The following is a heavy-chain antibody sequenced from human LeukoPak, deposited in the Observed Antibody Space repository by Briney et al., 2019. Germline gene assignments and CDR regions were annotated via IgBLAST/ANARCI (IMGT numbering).Heavy chain of an antibody. Sequence: ASVKVSCKASGGTFSSYAISWVRQAPGQGLEWMGWINPNSGGTNYAQKFQGRVTMTRDTSISTAYMELSRLRSDDTAVYYCARDLAALCRTNGVCYTVDPWGQGTLVTVSS. D-gene: IGHD2-8*01. CDR1: GGTFSSYA. V-gene: IGHV1-2*02. J-gene: IGHJ5*02. CDR3: ARDLAALCRTNGVCYTVDP. CDR2: INPNSGGT.